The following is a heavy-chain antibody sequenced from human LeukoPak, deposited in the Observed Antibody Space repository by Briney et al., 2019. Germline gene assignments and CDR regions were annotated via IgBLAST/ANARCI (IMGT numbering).Heavy chain of an antibody. Sequence: GASVKVSCKVSGYTLTELSMHWVRQAPGKGLEWMGGFDPEDGETIYAQKFQGRVTMTEDTSTDTAYMELSSLRSEDTAVYYCATARRGPYDSSWPLDYWGQGTLVTVSS. V-gene: IGHV1-24*01. CDR3: ATARRGPYDSSWPLDY. CDR2: FDPEDGET. CDR1: GYTLTELS. D-gene: IGHD6-13*01. J-gene: IGHJ4*02.